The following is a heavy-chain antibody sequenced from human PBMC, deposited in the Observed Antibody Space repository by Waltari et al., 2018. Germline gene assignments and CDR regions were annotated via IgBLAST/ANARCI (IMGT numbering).Heavy chain of an antibody. Sequence: QVQLVQSAAEVKKPGASVKVSCKASGYTFNSYDINWVRQATGQGLEWMGWSNTNSGHAGYAQNCHGRVTITRNTSKRTAYMELRRLRSDDPAVYYCARVAARPWYFDLWGRGTLVTVSS. CDR1: GYTFNSYD. D-gene: IGHD6-6*01. CDR2: SNTNSGHA. V-gene: IGHV1-8*03. CDR3: ARVAARPWYFDL. J-gene: IGHJ2*01.